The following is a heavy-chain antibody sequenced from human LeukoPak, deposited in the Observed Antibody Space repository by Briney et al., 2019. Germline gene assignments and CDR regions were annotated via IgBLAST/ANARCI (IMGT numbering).Heavy chain of an antibody. J-gene: IGHJ3*02. CDR3: ARERDAFDI. Sequence: GGSLRLSCAASGFTFSRYAMHWVRQAPGKGLEWVAVFTYDGNDKYYADSVEGRFTISRDNSKNTLYLQMNGLRVEDTGVYFCARERDAFDIWGQGTMVIVSS. CDR1: GFTFSRYA. V-gene: IGHV3-30*04. CDR2: FTYDGNDK.